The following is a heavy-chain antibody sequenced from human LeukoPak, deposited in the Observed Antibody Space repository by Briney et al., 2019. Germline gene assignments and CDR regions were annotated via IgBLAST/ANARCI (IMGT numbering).Heavy chain of an antibody. CDR1: GFTSDDCA. CDR2: ISWNSGSI. CDR3: AKGRGYELPLDN. Sequence: SLRLSCAGSGFTSDDCAMHWVRQAPGKGLEWVSGISWNSGSIGYADSVKGRFTISRDNAKNSLYLQMNSLRAEDTALYYCAKGRGYELPLDNWGQGTLVTVSS. V-gene: IGHV3-9*02. J-gene: IGHJ4*02. D-gene: IGHD2-2*01.